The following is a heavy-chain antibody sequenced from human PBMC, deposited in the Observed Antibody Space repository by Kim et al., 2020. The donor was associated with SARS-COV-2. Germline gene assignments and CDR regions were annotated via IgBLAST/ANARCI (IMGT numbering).Heavy chain of an antibody. CDR3: ARDRGGYRGAFDI. V-gene: IGHV4-59*01. Sequence: YNPSLKSRVTISVDTSKNQFSLKLSSVTAADTAVYYCARDRGGYRGAFDIWGQGTMVTVSS. J-gene: IGHJ3*02. D-gene: IGHD5-12*01.